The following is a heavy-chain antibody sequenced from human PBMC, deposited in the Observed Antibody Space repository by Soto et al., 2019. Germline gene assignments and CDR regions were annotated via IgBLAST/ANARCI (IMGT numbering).Heavy chain of an antibody. CDR2: MNPNSGNT. CDR3: ARGLSYYDFWSGYYTEPYYMDV. D-gene: IGHD3-3*01. CDR1: GYTFTSYD. J-gene: IGHJ6*03. Sequence: ASVKVSCKASGYTFTSYDINWVRQATGQGLEWMGWMNPNSGNTGYAQKFQGRVTMTRNTSISTAYMELSSLRSEDTAVYYCARGLSYYDFWSGYYTEPYYMDVWGKGTTVTVS. V-gene: IGHV1-8*01.